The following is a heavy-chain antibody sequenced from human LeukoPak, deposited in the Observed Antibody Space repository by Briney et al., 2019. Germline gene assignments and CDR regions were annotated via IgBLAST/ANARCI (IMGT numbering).Heavy chain of an antibody. CDR3: ARRRTSPEAFDI. Sequence: PSETLSLICTVSGGSISSYYWTWIRQPPGKGLEWIGYIYYSGSTNYNPSLRSRVTISVDTSKNQFSLKVTSVTAADTPVYYCARRRTSPEAFDIWGQGTMVTVSS. J-gene: IGHJ3*02. CDR2: IYYSGST. CDR1: GGSISSYY. V-gene: IGHV4-59*01.